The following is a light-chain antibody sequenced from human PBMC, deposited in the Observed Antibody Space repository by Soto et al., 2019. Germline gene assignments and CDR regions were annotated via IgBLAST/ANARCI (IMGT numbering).Light chain of an antibody. CDR2: GND. CDR3: QSYDSSLSGWV. CDR1: SSNIGAGYD. J-gene: IGLJ3*02. Sequence: QSVLTQPPSVSGAPGQWVTIACTGSSSNIGAGYDVHWYQQLQGKAPKLLIFGNDNRPSGVPDRFSGSKSATSASLAITGLQAEDEADYSCQSYDSSLSGWVFGGGTKVTVL. V-gene: IGLV1-40*01.